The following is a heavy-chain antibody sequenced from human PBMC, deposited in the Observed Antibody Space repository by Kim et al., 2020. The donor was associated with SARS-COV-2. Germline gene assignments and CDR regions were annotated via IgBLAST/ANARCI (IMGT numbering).Heavy chain of an antibody. J-gene: IGHJ6*02. CDR2: INPNSGGT. CDR3: ARGGYSSGWYTYYGMDV. CDR1: GYTFTGYY. V-gene: IGHV1-2*02. Sequence: ASVKVSCKASGYTFTGYYMHWVRQAPGQGLEWMGWINPNSGGTNYAQKFQGRVTMTRDTSISTAYMELSRLRSDDTAVYYCARGGYSSGWYTYYGMDVWGQGTTVTVSS. D-gene: IGHD6-19*01.